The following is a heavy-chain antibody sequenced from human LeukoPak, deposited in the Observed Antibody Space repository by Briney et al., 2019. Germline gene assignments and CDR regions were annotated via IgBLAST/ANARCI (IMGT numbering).Heavy chain of an antibody. J-gene: IGHJ4*02. CDR1: GFTFSSYS. Sequence: PGGSLRLSCAASGFTFSSYSVNWVRQAPGKGLEWVSSISSSSSYIYYADSVKGRFTISRDNAKNSLYLQMNSLRAEDTAVYYCARDRKRERYFDWLLGYFDYWGQGTLVTVSS. CDR3: ARDRKRERYFDWLLGYFDY. V-gene: IGHV3-21*01. CDR2: ISSSSSYI. D-gene: IGHD3-9*01.